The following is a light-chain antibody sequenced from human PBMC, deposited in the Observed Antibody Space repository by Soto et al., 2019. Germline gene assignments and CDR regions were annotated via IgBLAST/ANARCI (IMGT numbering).Light chain of an antibody. V-gene: IGKV1-5*01. CDR1: QTISRW. CDR2: TAS. CDR3: QEYNNYWT. J-gene: IGKJ1*01. Sequence: DIQMSQSPSTLSASVGDRVTITCRASQTISRWLAWYQQKPGKAPRLLIYTASTLESGVPSRFSASGSGTEFTLTISSLHPDDFATYYCQEYNNYWTLGQGTKVDI.